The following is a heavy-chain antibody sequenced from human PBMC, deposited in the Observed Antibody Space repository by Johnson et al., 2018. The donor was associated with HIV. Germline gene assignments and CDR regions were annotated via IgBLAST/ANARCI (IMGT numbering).Heavy chain of an antibody. Sequence: QVQLVESGGGLIQPGGSLRLSCAASGITFSDYYMSWIRQAPGKGLEWVSYISSSGSNIYYADSVQGRFTISRDNAKNSLYLQMNSLRAGDTAVYYCARSDYDSSGYYAFDIWGQGTMVTVSS. CDR1: GITFSDYY. J-gene: IGHJ3*02. CDR2: ISSSGSNI. V-gene: IGHV3-11*04. CDR3: ARSDYDSSGYYAFDI. D-gene: IGHD3-22*01.